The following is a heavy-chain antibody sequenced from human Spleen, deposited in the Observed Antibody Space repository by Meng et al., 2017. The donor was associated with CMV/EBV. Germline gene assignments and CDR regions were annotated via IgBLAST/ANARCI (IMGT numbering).Heavy chain of an antibody. D-gene: IGHD6-6*01. V-gene: IGHV1-2*02. J-gene: IGHJ3*02. CDR3: AREKVFEYSSQYDAFDI. Sequence: SVKVSCKASGYTFTGYYMNWVRQAPGQGLEWMGWINPNNSNTESAQKFQGRVTMTRDTSVSTAYMELSRLRSDDTAVYYCAREKVFEYSSQYDAFDIWAQGTMVTVSS. CDR1: GYTFTGYY. CDR2: INPNNSNT.